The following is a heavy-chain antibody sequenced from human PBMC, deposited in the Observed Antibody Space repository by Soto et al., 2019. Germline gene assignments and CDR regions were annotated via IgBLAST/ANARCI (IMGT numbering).Heavy chain of an antibody. D-gene: IGHD6-19*01. CDR2: IIPIFGTA. CDR1: RVAFSKFI. CDR3: AKVRYSSPMGYYYGMDV. J-gene: IGHJ6*02. Sequence: SVKVSCKASRVAFSKFIVTRVRQAPGLGLEWVGGIIPIFGTANYAQKFQGRVTITADESTSTSYMEVNNLRSEDTAVYYCAKVRYSSPMGYYYGMDVWGQGTTVTVSS. V-gene: IGHV1-69*13.